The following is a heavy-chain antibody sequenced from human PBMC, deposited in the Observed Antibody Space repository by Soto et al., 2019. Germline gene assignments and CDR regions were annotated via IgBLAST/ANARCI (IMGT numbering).Heavy chain of an antibody. J-gene: IGHJ5*02. CDR3: AKDAVSGDGLWLVSA. CDR1: GFSFNKYA. V-gene: IGHV3-23*01. D-gene: IGHD2-21*02. Sequence: DVQLLESGGGLVQPGGSLKLSCVASGFSFNKYAMIWVRQAPGKGQEWVSGITGSGSSIQYTASVKGRFTISRDNSKNTVYLQMAYLRAEDTAMYYCAKDAVSGDGLWLVSAWGQGTPVTVS. CDR2: ITGSGSSI.